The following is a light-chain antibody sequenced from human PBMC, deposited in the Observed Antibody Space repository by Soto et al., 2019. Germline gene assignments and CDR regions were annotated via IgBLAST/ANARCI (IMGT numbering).Light chain of an antibody. Sequence: QSVLTQPASVSGSPGQSITISCTGPSSDVVSYNLVSWYQQHPGKAPKLMIYEGSKRPSGISNRFSGSKSGNTASLTISGLQAEDEADYYCFSYAGNSLNYVFGTGTKSPS. CDR3: FSYAGNSLNYV. CDR1: SSDVVSYNL. J-gene: IGLJ1*01. CDR2: EGS. V-gene: IGLV2-23*01.